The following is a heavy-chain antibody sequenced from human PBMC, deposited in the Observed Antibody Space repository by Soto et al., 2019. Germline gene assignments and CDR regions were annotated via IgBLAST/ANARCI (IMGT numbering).Heavy chain of an antibody. CDR3: ARGDGYDPYSYFDY. D-gene: IGHD5-12*01. J-gene: IGHJ4*02. Sequence: PGGSLILSCAASGFTFSNYAMTWVRQAPGKGLEWVSAISGSGGSTYYADSVKGRFTISRDNSKNTLYLQMNSLRAEDTAVYYCARGDGYDPYSYFDYWGQGILVTVSS. CDR2: ISGSGGST. V-gene: IGHV3-23*01. CDR1: GFTFSNYA.